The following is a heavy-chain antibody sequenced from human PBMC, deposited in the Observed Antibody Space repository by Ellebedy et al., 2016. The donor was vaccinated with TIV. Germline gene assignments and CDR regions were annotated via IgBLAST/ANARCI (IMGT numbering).Heavy chain of an antibody. V-gene: IGHV3-72*01. Sequence: GESLKISCAASGFTFSSYNMNWVRQAPGKGLEWVGRARSKVARYSTEHAASVKGRFTISRDDSKNSIYLQMNSLKTDDTAVYYCVRVGRWLQYFDYWGQGILVTVSS. J-gene: IGHJ4*02. CDR1: GFTFSSYN. CDR3: VRVGRWLQYFDY. D-gene: IGHD5-24*01. CDR2: ARSKVARYST.